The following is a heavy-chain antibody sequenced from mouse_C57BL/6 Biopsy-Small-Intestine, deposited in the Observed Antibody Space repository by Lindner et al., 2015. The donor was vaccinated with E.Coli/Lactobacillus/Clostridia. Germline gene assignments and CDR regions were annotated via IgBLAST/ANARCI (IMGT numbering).Heavy chain of an antibody. CDR1: GYTFTRYA. Sequence: VKVSCKASGYTFTRYAINWVRQAPGQGLEWMGWINTSTGNPTYAQGFTGRFVFSLDTSVSTAYLQISSLKAEDTAVYYCARETQKGYCNDGSCEFDYWGQGTLVTVSS. CDR3: ARETQKGYCNDGSCEFDY. V-gene: IGHV9-3*02. CDR2: INTSTGNP. D-gene: IGHD1-1*02. J-gene: IGHJ4*01.